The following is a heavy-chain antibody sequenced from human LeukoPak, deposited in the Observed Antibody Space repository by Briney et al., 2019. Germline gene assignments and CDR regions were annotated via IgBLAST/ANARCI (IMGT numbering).Heavy chain of an antibody. CDR1: GGSFSGYY. D-gene: IGHD4-17*01. CDR3: ARLAYNGDYVNY. J-gene: IGHJ4*02. CDR2: IYYSGST. Sequence: SETLSLTCAVYGGSFSGYYWSWIRQPPGKGPEWIGSIYYSGSTYYNPSLKSRVIMSVDTSKNQFSLKLSSATAADTAVYYCARLAYNGDYVNYWGQGTLVTVST. V-gene: IGHV4-34*01.